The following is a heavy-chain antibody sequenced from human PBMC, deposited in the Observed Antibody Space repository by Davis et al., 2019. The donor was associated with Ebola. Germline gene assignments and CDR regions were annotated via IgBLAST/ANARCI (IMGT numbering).Heavy chain of an antibody. J-gene: IGHJ4*02. CDR3: ARKRYYYDTSGYYYEDY. CDR1: GYNFPNFW. D-gene: IGHD3-22*01. Sequence: GESLKISCKGSGYNFPNFWIGWVRQMPGKGLEWMGIIHPGDSDTRYSPSFQGQVMISADKSINTAYLQWSSLRASDTAMYYCARKRYYYDTSGYYYEDYWGQGTLVTVSS. CDR2: IHPGDSDT. V-gene: IGHV5-51*01.